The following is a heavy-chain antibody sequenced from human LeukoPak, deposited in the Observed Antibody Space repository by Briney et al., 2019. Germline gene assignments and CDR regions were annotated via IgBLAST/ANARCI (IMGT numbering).Heavy chain of an antibody. V-gene: IGHV3-64*04. CDR2: ISSNGGST. D-gene: IGHD3-22*01. CDR1: GFTFSSYA. J-gene: IGHJ4*02. Sequence: GGSLRLSCSASGFTFSSYAMHWVRQAPGKGLEYVSAISSNGGSTYYADSVKGRFTISRDNSKNTLYFQMNSLRAEDTAVYYCARNSGYYYDSSGYYSYWGQGTLVTVSS. CDR3: ARNSGYYYDSSGYYSY.